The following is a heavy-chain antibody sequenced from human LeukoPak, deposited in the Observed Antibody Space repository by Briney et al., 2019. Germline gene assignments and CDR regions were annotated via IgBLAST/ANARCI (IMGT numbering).Heavy chain of an antibody. V-gene: IGHV4-59*01. J-gene: IGHJ3*02. CDR1: GGSISSYY. CDR3: ACLTTADAFDI. CDR2: ICDSGST. Sequence: SETLSLTCTVSGGSISSYYWSWIRQPPGQGLEWIGYICDSGSTNYNPSLKSRVTISVDTSKNQFSLKLSPVTAADTAVYYCACLTTADAFDIWGQGTIVTVSS. D-gene: IGHD3-22*01.